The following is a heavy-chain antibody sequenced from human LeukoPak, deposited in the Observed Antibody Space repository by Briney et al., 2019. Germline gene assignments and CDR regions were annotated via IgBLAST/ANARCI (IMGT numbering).Heavy chain of an antibody. CDR3: ARGAVDTEATITNYFDY. D-gene: IGHD5-12*01. J-gene: IGHJ4*02. CDR2: TYPGDSDT. Sequence: GESLKISCTGSGYTFPSYWIGWVRQPPGKGLEWMWITYPGDSDTRYSPAFQGQVTISADKSMSTAYLQWSSLKASDTAMYYCARGAVDTEATITNYFDYWGQGTLVTVSS. V-gene: IGHV5-51*01. CDR1: GYTFPSYW.